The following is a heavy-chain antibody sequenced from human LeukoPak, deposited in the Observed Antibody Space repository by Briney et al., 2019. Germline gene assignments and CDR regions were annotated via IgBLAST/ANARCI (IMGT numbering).Heavy chain of an antibody. J-gene: IGHJ4*02. V-gene: IGHV1-46*01. D-gene: IGHD3-9*01. CDR2: INPSGGST. Sequence: ASVKVSCKASGYTFTSYYMHWVRQAPGQGLEWMGIINPSGGSTSYAQKFQGRVTVTRGTSTSTVYMELSSLRSEDTAVYYCARGVHEYDILTGSYWDYWGQGTLVTVSS. CDR3: ARGVHEYDILTGSYWDY. CDR1: GYTFTSYY.